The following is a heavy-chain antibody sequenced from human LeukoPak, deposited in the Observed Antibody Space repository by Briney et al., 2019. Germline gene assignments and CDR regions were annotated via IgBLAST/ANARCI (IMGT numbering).Heavy chain of an antibody. CDR3: ARDRERWLQFAFDY. CDR2: ISSSSSYI. Sequence: IPGGSLRLSCAASGFTFSSYSMNWVRQAPGKGLEWVSSISSSSSYIYYANSVKGRFTISRDNAKNSLYLQMNSLRAEDTAVYYCARDRERWLQFAFDYWGQGTLVTVSS. V-gene: IGHV3-21*01. J-gene: IGHJ4*02. D-gene: IGHD5-24*01. CDR1: GFTFSSYS.